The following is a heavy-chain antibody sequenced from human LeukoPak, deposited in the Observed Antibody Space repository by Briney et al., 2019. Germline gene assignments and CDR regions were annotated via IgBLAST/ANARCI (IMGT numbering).Heavy chain of an antibody. CDR2: ISSSSSTI. CDR1: GFTFSSYS. D-gene: IGHD4-23*01. Sequence: EPGGSLRLSCAASGFTFSSYSMNWVRQAPGKGLEWVSYISSSSSTIYYADSVKGRFTISRDNAKTSLFLQMNSLRIDDTAMYYCTRTVNSASDFWGQGTLVTVSS. CDR3: TRTVNSASDF. J-gene: IGHJ4*02. V-gene: IGHV3-48*01.